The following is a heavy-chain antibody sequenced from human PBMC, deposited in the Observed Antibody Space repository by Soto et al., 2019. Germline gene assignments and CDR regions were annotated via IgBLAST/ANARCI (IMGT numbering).Heavy chain of an antibody. D-gene: IGHD3-22*01. CDR1: GGSISSGGYY. J-gene: IGHJ3*02. CDR2: IYYSGST. CDR3: AREDSSGYCAFDI. V-gene: IGHV4-31*03. Sequence: PSETLSLTCTVSGGSISSGGYYWSWIRQHPGKGLEWIGYIYYSGSTCYNPSLKSRVTISVDTSKNQFSLKLSSVTAADTAVYYCAREDSSGYCAFDIWGQGTMVNVS.